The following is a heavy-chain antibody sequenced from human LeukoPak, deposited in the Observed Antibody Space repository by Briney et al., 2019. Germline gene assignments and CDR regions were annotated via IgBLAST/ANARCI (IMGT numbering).Heavy chain of an antibody. Sequence: GGSLRLSCAASGFTLNNYWMHWVRQAPGKGLVWVSRIKGDGSTTYADSVKGRFTISRDNAKNSLYLQMDSLRAEDTAVYYCAREWLDAFDIWGQGTMVTVSS. V-gene: IGHV3-74*03. CDR1: GFTLNNYW. D-gene: IGHD3-22*01. J-gene: IGHJ3*02. CDR3: AREWLDAFDI. CDR2: IKGDGST.